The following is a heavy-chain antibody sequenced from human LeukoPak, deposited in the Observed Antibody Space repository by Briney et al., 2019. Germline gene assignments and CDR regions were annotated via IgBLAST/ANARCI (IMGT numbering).Heavy chain of an antibody. V-gene: IGHV1-24*01. J-gene: IGHJ4*02. CDR1: GYTLTELS. D-gene: IGHD3-16*01. CDR2: FDPEDGET. CDR3: AAGVVAGDIRLGELPRDY. Sequence: GASVKVSCKVSGYTLTELSMHWVRQAPGKGLEWVGGFDPEDGETIYAQKFQGRVTMTEDTSTDTAYMELSGLRSEDTAVYYCAAGVVAGDIRLGELPRDYWGQGTLVTVSS.